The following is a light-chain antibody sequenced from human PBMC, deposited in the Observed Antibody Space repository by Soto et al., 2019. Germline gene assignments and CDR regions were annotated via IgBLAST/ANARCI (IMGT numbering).Light chain of an antibody. CDR2: AAS. J-gene: IGKJ4*01. CDR3: QQLNSYPT. V-gene: IGKV1-9*01. Sequence: DIQLTQSPSFLSASVGDRVTITCRASQGISSYLAWYQQKPGKAPKLLIYAASTLQSGVPSRFSGSGSGTEFTLTFSSLQPEDFATYYCQQLNSYPTFGGGTKVEIK. CDR1: QGISSY.